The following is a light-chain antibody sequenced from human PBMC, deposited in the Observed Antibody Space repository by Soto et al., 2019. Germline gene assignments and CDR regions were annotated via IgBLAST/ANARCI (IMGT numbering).Light chain of an antibody. V-gene: IGLV4-69*01. Sequence: QPVLTQLPSASASLGASVKLTCTLSSGHSRYAIAWHQQQPEKGPRYLMKVTSDGSHIKGDGIPDRCSGSSSGAERYRTISSLLSEDEADYYCQIGGTGLVVFGGGTKLTVL. CDR1: SGHSRYA. J-gene: IGLJ2*01. CDR2: VTSDGSH. CDR3: QIGGTGLVV.